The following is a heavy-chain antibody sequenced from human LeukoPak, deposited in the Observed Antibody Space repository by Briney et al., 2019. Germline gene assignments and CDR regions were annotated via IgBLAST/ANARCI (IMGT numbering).Heavy chain of an antibody. J-gene: IGHJ5*02. Sequence: KASETLSLTCAVSGGSISSSNWWSWVRQPPGKGLEWIGEIYHSGSTXYXPXXXSRVTISVDKSKNQFSLKLSSVTAADTAVYYXAXXRQWXXRXFDPWGQGTLVTVSS. V-gene: IGHV4-4*02. CDR2: IYHSGST. D-gene: IGHD6-19*01. CDR3: AXXRQWXXRXFDP. CDR1: GGSISSSNW.